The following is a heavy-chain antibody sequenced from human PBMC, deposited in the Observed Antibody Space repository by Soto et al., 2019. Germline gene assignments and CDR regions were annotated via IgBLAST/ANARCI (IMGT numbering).Heavy chain of an antibody. CDR3: ATGQQIRMADI. Sequence: QVQLVESGGGLVKPGGSLRLSCVASGFTFSDYYASWLRQSPGKGLEWISYISGNSFDTNYADSVRGRFTIPRDNAENSLYLQMNYLRAEDTAMYYCATGQQIRMADIWGQGTMVTVSS. CDR2: ISGNSFDT. CDR1: GFTFSDYY. J-gene: IGHJ3*02. D-gene: IGHD6-13*01. V-gene: IGHV3-11*05.